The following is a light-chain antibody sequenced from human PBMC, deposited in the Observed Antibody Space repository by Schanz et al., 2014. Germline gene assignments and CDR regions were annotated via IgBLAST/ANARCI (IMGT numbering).Light chain of an antibody. J-gene: IGKJ1*01. V-gene: IGKV3-20*01. CDR1: QSVSSSY. CDR3: QQYNAWPWT. Sequence: ENVLTQSPGTLSLSPGERATLSCRASQSVSSSYLAWYQQKPGQAPRVLIYGASIRATGIPTRFSGSGSGTEFTLTISSLQSEDFALYYCQQYNAWPWTFGQGTEVEIK. CDR2: GAS.